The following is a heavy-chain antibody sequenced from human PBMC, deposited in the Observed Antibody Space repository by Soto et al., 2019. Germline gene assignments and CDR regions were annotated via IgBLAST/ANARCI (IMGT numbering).Heavy chain of an antibody. Sequence: LSLTCTVSGGSMRNYFWTWNRQPPGKGLEWIGYIHYSGTTSFFPSYNPSLRSRVTISEDTSKNQFSLKLLSVTTADTAVYFCAAGEASSRNLAPYYLDFWGQGTLVTASS. CDR2: IHYSGTT. CDR1: GGSMRNYF. J-gene: IGHJ4*02. CDR3: AAGEASSRNLAPYYLDF. V-gene: IGHV4-59*01. D-gene: IGHD6-13*01.